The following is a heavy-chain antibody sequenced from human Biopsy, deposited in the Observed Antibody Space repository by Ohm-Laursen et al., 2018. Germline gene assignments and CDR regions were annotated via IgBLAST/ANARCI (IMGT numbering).Heavy chain of an antibody. Sequence: SLRLSCAASGYTFSSYGMHWVRQAPGKGLEWVAVLWYDGTNKYYADSVKGRFTISRDNSKNTLYLQMNSLRAEDTAMYYCARPTNARAGGAPFDIWGQGTMVTVSS. D-gene: IGHD1-1*01. CDR3: ARPTNARAGGAPFDI. J-gene: IGHJ3*02. V-gene: IGHV3-33*08. CDR2: LWYDGTNK. CDR1: GYTFSSYG.